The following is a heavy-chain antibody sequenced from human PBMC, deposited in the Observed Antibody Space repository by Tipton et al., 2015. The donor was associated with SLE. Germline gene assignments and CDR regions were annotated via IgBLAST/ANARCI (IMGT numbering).Heavy chain of an antibody. CDR2: IYHSGST. D-gene: IGHD6-19*01. V-gene: IGHV4-59*11. J-gene: IGHJ4*02. CDR1: GGSISSHY. CDR3: ARADIAVAGTFDY. Sequence: TLSLTCNVSGGSISSHYWSWIRQPPGKGLEWIGEIYHSGSTNYNPSLKSRATISVDKSKNQFSLKLRSVTAADTAVYYCARADIAVAGTFDYWGQGTLVTVSS.